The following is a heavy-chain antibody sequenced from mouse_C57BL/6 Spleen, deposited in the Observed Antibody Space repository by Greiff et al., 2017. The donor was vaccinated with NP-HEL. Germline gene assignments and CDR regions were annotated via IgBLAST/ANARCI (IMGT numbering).Heavy chain of an antibody. D-gene: IGHD3-3*01. CDR2: INPNNGGT. Sequence: EVQLQQSGPELVKPGASVKIPCKASGYTFTDYNMDWVKQSHGKSLEWIGDINPNNGGTIYNQKFKGKATLTVDKSSSTAYMELRSLTSEDTAVYYCARKGDDAHYDAMDYWGQGTSVTVSS. CDR3: ARKGDDAHYDAMDY. V-gene: IGHV1-18*01. CDR1: GYTFTDYN. J-gene: IGHJ4*01.